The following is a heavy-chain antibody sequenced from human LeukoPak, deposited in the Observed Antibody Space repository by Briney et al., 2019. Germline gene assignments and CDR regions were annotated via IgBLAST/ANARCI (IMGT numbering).Heavy chain of an antibody. CDR1: GLTFSSYW. J-gene: IGHJ3*02. Sequence: GGSLRLSCAASGLTFSSYWMSWVRQAPGKGLEWVANIKQDGSEKYYVDSVKGRFTISRDNAKNSLYLQMNSLKTEDTAVYYCTTRRPDAFDIWGQGTMVTVSS. CDR3: TTRRPDAFDI. CDR2: IKQDGSEK. V-gene: IGHV3-7*03.